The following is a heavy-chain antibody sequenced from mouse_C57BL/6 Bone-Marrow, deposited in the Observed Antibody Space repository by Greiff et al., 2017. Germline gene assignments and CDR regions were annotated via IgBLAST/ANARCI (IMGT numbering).Heavy chain of an antibody. J-gene: IGHJ4*01. V-gene: IGHV3-6*01. CDR1: GYSITSGYY. D-gene: IGHD1-1*01. CDR2: ISYDGSN. CDR3: AREHYYGSRLSMDY. Sequence: EVKLVESGPGLVKPSQSLSLTCSVTGYSITSGYYWNWIRQFPGNKLEWMGYISYDGSNNYNPSLKNRISITRDTSKNQFFLKLNSVTTEDTATDYCAREHYYGSRLSMDYWGQGTSVTVSS.